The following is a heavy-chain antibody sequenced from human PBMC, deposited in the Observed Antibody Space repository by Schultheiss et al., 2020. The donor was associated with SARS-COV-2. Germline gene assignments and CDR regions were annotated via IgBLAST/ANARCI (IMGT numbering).Heavy chain of an antibody. V-gene: IGHV3-21*04. Sequence: GGSLRLSCAASGFTFRNFAMSWVRQAPGKGLEWVSFISSSSSYIYYADSVKGRFTISRDNSKNTLYLQMNSLRAEDTAIYYCAKDGRYSYGYELDYWGQGTLVTVSS. CDR1: GFTFRNFA. CDR2: ISSSSSYI. D-gene: IGHD5-18*01. CDR3: AKDGRYSYGYELDY. J-gene: IGHJ4*02.